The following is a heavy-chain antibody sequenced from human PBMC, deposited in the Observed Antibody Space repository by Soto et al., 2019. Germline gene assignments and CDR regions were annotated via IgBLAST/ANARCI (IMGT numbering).Heavy chain of an antibody. Sequence: SETLSLTCTVSGGSISSYYWSWIRQPPGKGLEWIGYIYYSGSTNYNPSLKSRVTISVDTSKNQFSLKLSSVTAADTAVYYCARVSWYYDILTGSDYYYYYGMDVWGQGTTVTVSS. D-gene: IGHD3-9*01. J-gene: IGHJ6*02. V-gene: IGHV4-59*01. CDR1: GGSISSYY. CDR2: IYYSGST. CDR3: ARVSWYYDILTGSDYYYYYGMDV.